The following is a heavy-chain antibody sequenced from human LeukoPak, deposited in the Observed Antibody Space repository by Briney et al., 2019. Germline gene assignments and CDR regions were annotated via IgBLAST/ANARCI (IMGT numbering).Heavy chain of an antibody. Sequence: QPGGSLRLSXAVSGFTFSNYAMSWVRQAPGKGLEWVSTITGSGGSTYYPDSVKGRFTISRDNSKNTLYLQMSSLRAEDTAVYYCAKDFLLGIVPTGTKDYRGQGTLVTVSS. CDR1: GFTFSNYA. J-gene: IGHJ4*02. CDR2: ITGSGGST. V-gene: IGHV3-23*01. D-gene: IGHD1-26*01. CDR3: AKDFLLGIVPTGTKDY.